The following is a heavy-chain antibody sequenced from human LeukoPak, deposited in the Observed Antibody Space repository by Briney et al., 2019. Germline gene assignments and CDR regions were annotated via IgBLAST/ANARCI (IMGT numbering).Heavy chain of an antibody. V-gene: IGHV4-39*01. CDR2: IYYSGST. D-gene: IGHD6-13*01. Sequence: SETLSRTCTVSGGSISSSSYYWGWIRQPPGKGLEWIGSIYYSGSTYYNPSLKSRVTISVDTSKNQFSLKVSSVTAADTAVYYCARGMAAAGDFDYWGQGTLVTVSS. CDR3: ARGMAAAGDFDY. CDR1: GGSISSSSYY. J-gene: IGHJ4*02.